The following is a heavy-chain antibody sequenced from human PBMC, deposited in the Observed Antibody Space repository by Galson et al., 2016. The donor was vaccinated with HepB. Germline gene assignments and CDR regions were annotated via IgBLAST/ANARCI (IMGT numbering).Heavy chain of an antibody. V-gene: IGHV4-4*02. CDR3: TRDLADGYGLDV. J-gene: IGHJ6*02. D-gene: IGHD5-24*01. Sequence: ETLSLTCDVSGDSISSSHWWGWVRQPPGKGLEWIGEIYHIGSTNYNPSLKSRLTLSVDKSKNHLSLNLSSVTAADTAVYYCTRDLADGYGLDVWGQGATVIVSS. CDR2: IYHIGST. CDR1: GDSISSSHW.